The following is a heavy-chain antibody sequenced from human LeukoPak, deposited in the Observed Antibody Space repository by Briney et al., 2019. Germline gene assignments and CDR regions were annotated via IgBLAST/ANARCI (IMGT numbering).Heavy chain of an antibody. Sequence: GSLRLSCAASGFTFSDYYMSWIRQAPGKGLEWVSYISSSSSYTNYAGSVKGRFTISRDNAKNSLYLQMNSLRAEDTAVYYCASSGYDWGSWFDPWGQGTLVTVSS. J-gene: IGHJ5*02. CDR1: GFTFSDYY. CDR3: ASSGYDWGSWFDP. D-gene: IGHD5-12*01. CDR2: ISSSSSYT. V-gene: IGHV3-11*03.